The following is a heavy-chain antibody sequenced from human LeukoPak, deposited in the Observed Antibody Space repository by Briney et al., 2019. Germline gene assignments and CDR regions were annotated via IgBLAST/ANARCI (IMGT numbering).Heavy chain of an antibody. Sequence: ASVKVSCNASGATFSDYALNWVRQAPGQRLEWMGVFIPILGTANSTQKFHDRLTITADISTNTAYMELSSLRSDDTAVYYCARVYPYYDFSSGYYYPMDVWGKGTTVTVSS. V-gene: IGHV1-69*10. J-gene: IGHJ6*03. CDR1: GATFSDYA. CDR2: FIPILGTA. CDR3: ARVYPYYDFSSGYYYPMDV. D-gene: IGHD3-3*01.